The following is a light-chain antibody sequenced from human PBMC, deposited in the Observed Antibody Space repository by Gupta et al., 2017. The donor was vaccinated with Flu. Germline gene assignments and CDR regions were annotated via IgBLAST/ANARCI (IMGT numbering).Light chain of an antibody. CDR1: SGHSSYA. J-gene: IGLJ3*02. V-gene: IGLV4-69*01. CDR3: QTWGTGLTWV. CDR2: LNSDGSH. Sequence: QLVLTQSPSASASLGASVKLTCTLSSGHSSYAIAWHQQQPEKGPRYLMKLNSDGSHSKGDGIPDRFSGSSSGAESYLTISSLQSEDEADYYCQTWGTGLTWVFGGGTKLTVL.